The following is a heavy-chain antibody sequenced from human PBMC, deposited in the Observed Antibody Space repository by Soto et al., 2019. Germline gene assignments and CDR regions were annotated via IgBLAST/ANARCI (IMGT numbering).Heavy chain of an antibody. V-gene: IGHV1-18*01. CDR1: CYTFTSYG. CDR2: IIAYNGNT. Sequence: ASVKVSCKASCYTFTSYGISWVRQAPGQGREWMGLIIAYNGNTNYAQQLQGRVTMTTDTSTRTAYMELRSLRSDDTAVYYCERGGYSYGWLRFDPWGQGTLVTVSS. J-gene: IGHJ5*02. D-gene: IGHD5-18*01. CDR3: ERGGYSYGWLRFDP.